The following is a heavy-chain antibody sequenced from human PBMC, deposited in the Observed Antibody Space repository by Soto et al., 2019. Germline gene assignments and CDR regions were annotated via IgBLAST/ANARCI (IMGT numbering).Heavy chain of an antibody. CDR1: GFTFSDYY. J-gene: IGHJ4*02. Sequence: GGSLRLSCVVSGFTFSDYYMNWIRRAPGKGLEWVAYISISGFTTFYADSVKGRFTISRDTNDNAVYLQMDNLRPEDTAMYYCARPPSDVIGGGYPWFGYSGQGSQVTVSS. CDR2: ISISGFTT. V-gene: IGHV3-11*01. CDR3: ARPPSDVIGGGYPWFGY. D-gene: IGHD6-19*01.